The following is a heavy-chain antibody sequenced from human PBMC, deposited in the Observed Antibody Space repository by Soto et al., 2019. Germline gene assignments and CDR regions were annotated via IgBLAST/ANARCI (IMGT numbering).Heavy chain of an antibody. CDR2: IYWDDDK. Sequence: QITLKESGPTLVKPTQTLTLTCTFSGFSISTSGVGVGWIRQPPGKALEWLALIYWDDDKRYSPSLKTRLTITQDTSKNQVVLTMTNMDPVDTATYYCAHRRTSLLYCRGSPQFDYWGQGTLVTVSS. D-gene: IGHD3-10*01. CDR3: AHRRTSLLYCRGSPQFDY. V-gene: IGHV2-5*02. J-gene: IGHJ4*02. CDR1: GFSISTSGVG.